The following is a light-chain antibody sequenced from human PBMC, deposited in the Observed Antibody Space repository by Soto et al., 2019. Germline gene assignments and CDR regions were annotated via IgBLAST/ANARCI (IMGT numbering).Light chain of an antibody. CDR2: DVS. V-gene: IGLV2-14*01. J-gene: IGLJ1*01. Sequence: QSALTQPASVSGSPGQSITISCTGTINDVGGYDYVSWYQQHPGKAPKVMIYDVSNRPSGVSNRFSGSKSGNTASLTISGLQAEDEADYYCCSYTTSSTDVFGTGTKLTVL. CDR1: INDVGGYDY. CDR3: CSYTTSSTDV.